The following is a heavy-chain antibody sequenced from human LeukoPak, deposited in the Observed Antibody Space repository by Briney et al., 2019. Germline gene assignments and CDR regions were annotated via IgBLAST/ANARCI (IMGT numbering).Heavy chain of an antibody. CDR1: GYTFTSYD. CDR3: ARALQTRWFGGVIDRRRNWFDP. J-gene: IGHJ5*02. D-gene: IGHD3-16*01. Sequence: GASGKVSCKASGYTFTSYDINWVRQPTGQGLEWMGWMNPNSGNTGYAQKFQGRVTMTRNTSISTAYMELSSLRSEDTAVYYCARALQTRWFGGVIDRRRNWFDPWGQGTLVTVSS. CDR2: MNPNSGNT. V-gene: IGHV1-8*01.